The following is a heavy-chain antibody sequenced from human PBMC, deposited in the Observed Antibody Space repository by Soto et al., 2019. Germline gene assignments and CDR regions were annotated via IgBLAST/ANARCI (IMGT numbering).Heavy chain of an antibody. D-gene: IGHD3-10*01. CDR2: ISGSGGST. J-gene: IGHJ3*02. CDR3: ARVYDSGSYKDAFDI. V-gene: IGHV3-23*01. CDR1: GFTFSSYA. Sequence: GGSLRLSCAASGFTFSSYAMSWVRQAPGKGLEWVSAISGSGGSTYYADSVKGRFTISRDNSKNTLYLQMNSLRAEDTAVYYCARVYDSGSYKDAFDIWGQGTMVTVSS.